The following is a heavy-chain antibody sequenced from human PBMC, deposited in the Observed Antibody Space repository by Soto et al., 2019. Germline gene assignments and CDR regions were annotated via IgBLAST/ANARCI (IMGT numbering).Heavy chain of an antibody. Sequence: PSETLSLTCTVSGGSISSYYWSWIRQPPGKGLEWIGYIYYSGSTNYNPSLKSRVTISVDTSNNQFSLKLSSVTAADTAVYYCARRYGSGFDIWDQGTMVTVSS. CDR3: ARRYGSGFDI. V-gene: IGHV4-59*08. CDR1: GGSISSYY. D-gene: IGHD3-10*01. J-gene: IGHJ3*02. CDR2: IYYSGST.